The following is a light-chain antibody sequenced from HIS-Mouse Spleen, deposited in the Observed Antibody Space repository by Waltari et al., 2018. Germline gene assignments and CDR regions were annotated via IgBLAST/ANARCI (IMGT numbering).Light chain of an antibody. CDR1: VLGENY. Sequence: SYELTQLPSVSVSPGQTARITCSGDVLGENYADGYQQKPGQAPELVIYEDSERYPGIPERFSGSTSGNTTTLTISRVLTEDEADYYCLSGDEADYYCQVWDSSSDHVVFGGGTKLTVL. CDR3: LSGDEADYYCQVWDSSSDHVV. V-gene: IGLV3-22*01. J-gene: IGLJ2*01. CDR2: EDS.